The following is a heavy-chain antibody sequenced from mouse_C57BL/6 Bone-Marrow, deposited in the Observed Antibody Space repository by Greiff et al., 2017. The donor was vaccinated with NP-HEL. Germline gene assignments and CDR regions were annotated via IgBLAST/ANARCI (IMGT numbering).Heavy chain of an antibody. J-gene: IGHJ1*03. CDR1: GYSFTDYN. CDR2: INPNYGTT. D-gene: IGHD1-1*01. CDR3: ARKGVYYGPYWYFDV. Sequence: VHVKQSGPELVKPGASVKISCKASGYSFTDYNMNWVKQSNGKSLEWIGVINPNYGTTSYNQKFKGKATLTVDQSSSTAYMQLNSLTSEDSAVYYCARKGVYYGPYWYFDVWGTGTTVTVSS. V-gene: IGHV1-39*01.